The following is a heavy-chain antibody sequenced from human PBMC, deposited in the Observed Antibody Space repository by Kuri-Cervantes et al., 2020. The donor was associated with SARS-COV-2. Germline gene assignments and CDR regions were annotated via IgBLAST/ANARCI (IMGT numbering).Heavy chain of an antibody. CDR1: GFTFRTYS. D-gene: IGHD2/OR15-2a*01. J-gene: IGHJ4*02. V-gene: IGHV3-30*03. CDR3: ARGYSLILREFREFDY. CDR2: ISHDGSNK. Sequence: GGSLRLSCAASGFTFRTYSMIWVRQAPGKGLEWVAVISHDGSNKYYADSVKGRFTISRDNSKNTVFLQITSLRAGETAVYYCARGYSLILREFREFDYWGQGVLVTVSS.